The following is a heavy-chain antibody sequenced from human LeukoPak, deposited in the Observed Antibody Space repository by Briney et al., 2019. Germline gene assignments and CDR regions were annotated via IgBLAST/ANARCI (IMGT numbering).Heavy chain of an antibody. V-gene: IGHV4-34*01. Sequence: TSETLSLTCAVYGGSFSGYYWSWIRQPPGKGLEWIGEINHSGSTNYNPSLKSRVTISVDTSKNQFSLKLSSVTAADTAVYYCARGIPHSDSSSWYDYWGQGTLVTVSS. CDR2: INHSGST. CDR1: GGSFSGYY. D-gene: IGHD6-13*01. CDR3: ARGIPHSDSSSWYDY. J-gene: IGHJ4*02.